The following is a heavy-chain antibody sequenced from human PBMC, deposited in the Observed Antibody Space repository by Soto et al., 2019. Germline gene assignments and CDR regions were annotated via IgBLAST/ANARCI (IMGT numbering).Heavy chain of an antibody. V-gene: IGHV4-39*01. D-gene: IGHD1-26*01. J-gene: IGHJ4*02. CDR3: ARPGRRNIDY. Sequence: PSETLSLTCTVSGGSISSSSYYWGWIRQPPGKGLEWIGSIYYSGSTYYNPSLKSRVTISVDTSKNQFSLKLSSVTAADAAVYYCARPGRRNIDYWGQGTLVTVSS. CDR1: GGSISSSSYY. CDR2: IYYSGST.